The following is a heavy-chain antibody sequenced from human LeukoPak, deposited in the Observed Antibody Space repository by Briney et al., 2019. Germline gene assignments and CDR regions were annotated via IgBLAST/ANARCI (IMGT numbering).Heavy chain of an antibody. CDR1: GDSVSSNSAA. D-gene: IGHD3-22*01. CDR2: TYYRSKWYN. Sequence: SQTLSLTCAISGDSVSSNSAAWNWIRQSPSRGLEGLGRTYYRSKWYNDYAVSVKSRITINPDTSKNQFSLQLNSVTPEDTAVYYCARAGTPKHYYDSSGYSQALDYWGQGTLVTVSS. J-gene: IGHJ4*02. CDR3: ARAGTPKHYYDSSGYSQALDY. V-gene: IGHV6-1*01.